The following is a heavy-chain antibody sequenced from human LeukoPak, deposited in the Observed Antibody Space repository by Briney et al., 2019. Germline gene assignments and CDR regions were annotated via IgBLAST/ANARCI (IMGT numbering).Heavy chain of an antibody. J-gene: IGHJ6*02. CDR3: AKDLTAAADTYYYYYYGMDV. D-gene: IGHD6-13*01. CDR2: ISYDGSNK. V-gene: IGHV3-30*18. Sequence: GGSLRLSCAASGFTFSSYGMHWVRQAPGKGLEWVAVISYDGSNKYYADSVKGRFTISRDNSKNTLYLQMNSLRAEDTAVYYCAKDLTAAADTYYYYYYGMDVWGQGTTVTVSS. CDR1: GFTFSSYG.